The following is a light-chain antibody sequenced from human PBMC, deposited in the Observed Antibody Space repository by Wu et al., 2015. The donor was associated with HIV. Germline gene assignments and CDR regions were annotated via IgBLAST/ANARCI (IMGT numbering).Light chain of an antibody. V-gene: IGKV3-20*01. CDR3: RQYANSPRRLT. J-gene: IGKJ4*01. Sequence: EIVLTQSPGTLSLSPGERATLSCRASQSVSSNYLAWYQQKPGQAPRLLIYGASSRATGIPDRFSGSGSGTDFTLTISRLEPEDFAVYYCRQYANSPRRLTFGGGTKVKIK. CDR1: QSVSSNY. CDR2: GAS.